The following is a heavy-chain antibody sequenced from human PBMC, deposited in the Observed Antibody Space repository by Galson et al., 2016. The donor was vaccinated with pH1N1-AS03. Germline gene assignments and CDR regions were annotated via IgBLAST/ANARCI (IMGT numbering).Heavy chain of an antibody. CDR1: GFTFSSHR. J-gene: IGHJ5*02. CDR3: ARGVDSGGRQVLVDP. V-gene: IGHV3-21*01. D-gene: IGHD3-22*01. CDR2: ISGNSGFI. Sequence: SLRLSCAGSGFTFSSHRMNWVRQAPGMGLEWVSSISGNSGFINYADSVRGRFTISRDNAKNSLYLQVSSLRAEDTAVYFCARGVDSGGRQVLVDPWGQGTLVTVSS.